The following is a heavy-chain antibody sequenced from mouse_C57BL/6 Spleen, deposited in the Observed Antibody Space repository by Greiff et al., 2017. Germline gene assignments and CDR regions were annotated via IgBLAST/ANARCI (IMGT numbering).Heavy chain of an antibody. J-gene: IGHJ2*01. Sequence: QVQLQQPGAELVKPGASVKLSCKASGYTFTSYWMQWVKQRPGQGLEWIGEIDPSDSYTNYNQKFKGKATLTVDTSSSTAYMQLSSLTSEDSAVYYCTRNCHYFDYWGQGTTLTVSS. CDR1: GYTFTSYW. V-gene: IGHV1-50*01. D-gene: IGHD4-1*01. CDR3: TRNCHYFDY. CDR2: IDPSDSYT.